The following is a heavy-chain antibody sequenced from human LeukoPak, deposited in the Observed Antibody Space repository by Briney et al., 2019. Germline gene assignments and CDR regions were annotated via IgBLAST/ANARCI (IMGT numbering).Heavy chain of an antibody. D-gene: IGHD3-10*01. Sequence: SETLSLTCTVSGGSISSSSYYWGWIRQPPGKGLEWIGSIYYSGSTYYNPSLKSRVTISVDTSKNQFSLKLSSVTAADTAVYYCARDPDTNPSGDYWGQGTLVTVSS. V-gene: IGHV4-39*07. CDR2: IYYSGST. CDR3: ARDPDTNPSGDY. J-gene: IGHJ4*02. CDR1: GGSISSSSYY.